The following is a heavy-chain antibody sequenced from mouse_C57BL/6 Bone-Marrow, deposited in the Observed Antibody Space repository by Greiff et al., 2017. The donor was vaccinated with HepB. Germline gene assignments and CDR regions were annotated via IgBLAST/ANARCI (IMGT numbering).Heavy chain of an antibody. D-gene: IGHD1-1*01. CDR1: GYTFTDYY. J-gene: IGHJ3*01. Sequence: EVQLQQSGPELVKPGASVKISCKASGYTFTDYYMNWVKQSHGKSLEWIGDINPNNGGTSYNQKFKGKATLTVDKSSSTAYMELRSLTSEDSAVYYCAILLRYPFADWGQGTLVTVSA. V-gene: IGHV1-26*01. CDR2: INPNNGGT. CDR3: AILLRYPFAD.